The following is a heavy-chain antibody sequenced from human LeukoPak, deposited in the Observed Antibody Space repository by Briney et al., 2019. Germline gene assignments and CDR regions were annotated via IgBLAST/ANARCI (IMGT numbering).Heavy chain of an antibody. D-gene: IGHD1-26*01. CDR2: ITGSGDTT. Sequence: GGSLGLSCAASGFTFSNYAMSWVRQAPGKGLEWVSVITGSGDTTYYADSVKGRFTVSRDNSKNTLYIHMNSLRVEDTAVYYCAKTYGGGHLAYFDHWGQGTLVTVAS. CDR1: GFTFSNYA. J-gene: IGHJ4*02. V-gene: IGHV3-23*01. CDR3: AKTYGGGHLAYFDH.